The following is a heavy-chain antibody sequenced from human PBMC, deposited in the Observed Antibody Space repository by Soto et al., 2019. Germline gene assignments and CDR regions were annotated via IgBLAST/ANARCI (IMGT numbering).Heavy chain of an antibody. D-gene: IGHD3-10*01. Sequence: SETLSVTCTVSGGSVSSGDYFWSWLRQSPGKRLEWIAYIYYSGSTNYNPSLKSRATISVDTSKSQVSLTLTSMTAADAALYYCARSPNYYYYGFAVWGQGTAVTGSS. V-gene: IGHV4-61*08. CDR1: GGSVSSGDYF. CDR2: IYYSGST. J-gene: IGHJ6*01. CDR3: ARSPNYYYYGFAV.